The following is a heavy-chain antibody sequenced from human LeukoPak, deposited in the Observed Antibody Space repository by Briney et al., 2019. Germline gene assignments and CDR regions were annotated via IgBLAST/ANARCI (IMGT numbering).Heavy chain of an antibody. V-gene: IGHV4-59*08. CDR2: IYYSGST. CDR3: ARLTAPLSGSYDY. J-gene: IGHJ4*02. Sequence: GSLRLSCAASGFTFSSYSMNWVRQAPGKGLEWIGYIYYSGSTYYNPSLNSRVTISLDTSKNQFSLKLSSVTAADTAVYYCARLTAPLSGSYDYWGQGTLVTVSS. D-gene: IGHD3-10*01. CDR1: GFTFSSYS.